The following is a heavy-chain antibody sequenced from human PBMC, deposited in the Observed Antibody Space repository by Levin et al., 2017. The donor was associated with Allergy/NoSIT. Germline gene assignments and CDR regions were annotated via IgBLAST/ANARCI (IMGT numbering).Heavy chain of an antibody. V-gene: IGHV3-21*01. J-gene: IGHJ4*02. CDR1: GFTFTGYT. CDR3: ARQIASRPARRLDY. CDR2: ISVGGDYI. D-gene: IGHD2-15*01. Sequence: LSLTCAASGFTFTGYTMNWVRQAPGKGLEWVSSISVGGDYIYYADSLKGRFTISRDNANNSLFLHMNTLTIEDTAVYYCARQIASRPARRLDYWGRGTLVTVSS.